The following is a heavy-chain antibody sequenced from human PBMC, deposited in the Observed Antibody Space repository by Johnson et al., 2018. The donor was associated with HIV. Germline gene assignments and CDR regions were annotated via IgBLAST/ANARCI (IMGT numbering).Heavy chain of an antibody. J-gene: IGHJ3*02. CDR1: GFTFSSYA. CDR2: ISYDGSNK. D-gene: IGHD6-13*01. V-gene: IGHV3-30-3*01. Sequence: QVQLVESGGGVVQPGRSLRLSCAASGFTFSSYAMHWVRQAPGKGLEWMAVISYDGSNKYYADSVKGRFTISRDNSKNTLYLQMNSLRAEDTAVYFCAKAGGYSSSWFGSAFDIWGQGTGVTVSS. CDR3: AKAGGYSSSWFGSAFDI.